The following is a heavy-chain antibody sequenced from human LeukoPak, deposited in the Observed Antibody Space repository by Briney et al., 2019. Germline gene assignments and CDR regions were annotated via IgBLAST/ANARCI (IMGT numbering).Heavy chain of an antibody. J-gene: IGHJ6*02. Sequence: SETLSLTCTVSGGSIISSTYYWGWIRQPPGKGLEWIGTIYYTGSTYYNPSLKSRVTISVDTSKNQFSLKLSSVTAADTAVYYCARDRVHNYYDSSGYYSYYYYGMDVWGQGTTVTVSS. CDR3: ARDRVHNYYDSSGYYSYYYYGMDV. CDR1: GGSIISSTYY. CDR2: IYYTGST. V-gene: IGHV4-39*07. D-gene: IGHD3-22*01.